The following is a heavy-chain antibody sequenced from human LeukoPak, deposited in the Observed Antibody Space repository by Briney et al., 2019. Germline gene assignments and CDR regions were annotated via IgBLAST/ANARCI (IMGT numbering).Heavy chain of an antibody. D-gene: IGHD2-15*01. CDR1: GGSISSSNW. CDR2: IYHSGST. Sequence: SETLSLTCAVSGGSISSSNWWSWVRQPPGKGLEWIGEIYHSGSTNYNPSLKSRVTISVDKSKNQFSLELSSVTAADTAVYYCARRTNKGYYFDYWGQGTLVTVSS. J-gene: IGHJ4*02. CDR3: ARRTNKGYYFDY. V-gene: IGHV4-4*02.